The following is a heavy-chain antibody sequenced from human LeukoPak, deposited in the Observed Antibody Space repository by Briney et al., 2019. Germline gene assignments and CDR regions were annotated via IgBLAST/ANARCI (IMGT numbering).Heavy chain of an antibody. D-gene: IGHD5-18*01. CDR3: VRGEYSYGPLDYYYYMDV. CDR1: GFTFSDYT. J-gene: IGHJ6*03. V-gene: IGHV3-21*01. CDR2: ISSSSSYI. Sequence: GGSLRLSCAPSGFTFSDYTMNWVRQAPGTGLEWFSSISSSSSYIYYAASVKGRFTISRDNAKNSLSLQMKSLRAEDTAVYYCVRGEYSYGPLDYYYYMDVWGKGTTVTVSS.